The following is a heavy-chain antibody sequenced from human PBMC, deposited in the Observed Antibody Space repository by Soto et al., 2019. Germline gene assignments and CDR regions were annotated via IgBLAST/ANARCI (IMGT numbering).Heavy chain of an antibody. J-gene: IGHJ4*02. V-gene: IGHV4-59*12. CDR2: IYHSGST. CDR1: GGSISSYY. Sequence: SETLSLTCTVAGGSISSYYWSWIRPPPGTGLEWIGDIYHSGSTNYNPSLKSRVTISVDTSKNQFSLKLTSVTAADTAVYYCARDKITGLFDYWGQGTLVTVSS. D-gene: IGHD2-8*02. CDR3: ARDKITGLFDY.